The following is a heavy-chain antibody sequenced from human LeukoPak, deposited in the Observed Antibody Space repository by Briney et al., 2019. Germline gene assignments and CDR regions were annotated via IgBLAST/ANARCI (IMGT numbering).Heavy chain of an antibody. J-gene: IGHJ4*02. Sequence: PGGSLRLSCAASGFTFSSYWMHWVRQAPGKGLVWVSRINSDGSNTSYADSVKGRFTISRDNAKNTLYLQMNSLRAEDTAVYYCARKGYCSGGSCYSTYFDYWGQGTLVTVSS. D-gene: IGHD2-15*01. CDR1: GFTFSSYW. V-gene: IGHV3-74*01. CDR2: INSDGSNT. CDR3: ARKGYCSGGSCYSTYFDY.